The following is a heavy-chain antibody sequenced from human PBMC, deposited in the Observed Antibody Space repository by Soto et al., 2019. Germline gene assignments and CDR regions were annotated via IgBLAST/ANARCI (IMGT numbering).Heavy chain of an antibody. D-gene: IGHD2-8*01. Sequence: SETLSLTCTVSGGSISSGGYYWSWIRQHPGKGLEWIGYIYYSGSTYYNPSLKSRVTISVDTSKNQFSLKLSSVTAADTAVYYCARVAAHCTNGVCYVNWFDPWGQGTLVTVSS. J-gene: IGHJ5*02. V-gene: IGHV4-31*03. CDR1: GGSISSGGYY. CDR3: ARVAAHCTNGVCYVNWFDP. CDR2: IYYSGST.